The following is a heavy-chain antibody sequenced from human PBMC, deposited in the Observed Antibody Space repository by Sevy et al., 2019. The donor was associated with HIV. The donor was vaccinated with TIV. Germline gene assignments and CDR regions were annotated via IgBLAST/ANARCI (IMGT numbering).Heavy chain of an antibody. D-gene: IGHD6-6*01. J-gene: IGHJ4*02. Sequence: GGSLRLSCAASGFTFSSYGMHWVRQAPGKGLEWVAVISYDGSNKYYADSVNGRFTISRDNSKNTLYLQMNSLRAEDTAVYYCATPEYSSSYWEFDYWGQGTLVTVSS. CDR1: GFTFSSYG. CDR3: ATPEYSSSYWEFDY. V-gene: IGHV3-30*03. CDR2: ISYDGSNK.